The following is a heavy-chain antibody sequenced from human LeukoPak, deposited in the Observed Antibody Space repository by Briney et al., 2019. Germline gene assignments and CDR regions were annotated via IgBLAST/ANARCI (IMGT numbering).Heavy chain of an antibody. J-gene: IGHJ4*02. Sequence: GGSLRLSCAASGFTFSSYSMNWVRQAPGKGLEWVSSISSSNTYIYYADSVKGRFTISRDNAKNSLYLQMNSLRAEDTAVYYCARPLDYYGTTPDYWGQGTLVTVFS. CDR3: ARPLDYYGTTPDY. CDR2: ISSSNTYI. CDR1: GFTFSSYS. D-gene: IGHD3-10*01. V-gene: IGHV3-21*01.